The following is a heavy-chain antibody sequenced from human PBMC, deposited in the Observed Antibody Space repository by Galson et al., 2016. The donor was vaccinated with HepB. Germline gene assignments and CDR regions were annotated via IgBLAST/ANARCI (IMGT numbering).Heavy chain of an antibody. J-gene: IGHJ4*02. CDR1: GYTFTSYY. D-gene: IGHD3-22*01. V-gene: IGHV1-46*01. Sequence: SVKVSCKASGYTFTSYYMHWVRQAPGQGLEWMGIINPSGGSTSYAQKFQGRVTMARDTSTSTVYMELSSLRSEDTAVYYCARVYDSSGYYLKDGIHYFDYWGQGTLVTVSS. CDR2: INPSGGST. CDR3: ARVYDSSGYYLKDGIHYFDY.